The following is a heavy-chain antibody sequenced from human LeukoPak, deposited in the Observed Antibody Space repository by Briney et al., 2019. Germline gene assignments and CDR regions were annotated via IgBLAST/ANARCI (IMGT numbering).Heavy chain of an antibody. Sequence: SETLSLTCTVSGGSISSYYWSWIRQPPGKGLEWIGYIYYSGSTNYNPSLKSRVTISVDTSKNQFSLKLSSVTAADTAVYYCASCGRDGYKIDAFDIWGQGTMVTVSS. J-gene: IGHJ3*02. CDR3: ASCGRDGYKIDAFDI. V-gene: IGHV4-59*01. CDR1: GGSISSYY. D-gene: IGHD5-24*01. CDR2: IYYSGST.